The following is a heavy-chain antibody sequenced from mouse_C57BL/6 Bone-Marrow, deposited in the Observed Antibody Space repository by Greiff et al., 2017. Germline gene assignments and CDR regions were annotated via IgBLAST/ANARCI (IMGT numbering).Heavy chain of an antibody. CDR2: INPNNGGT. J-gene: IGHJ4*01. Sequence: EVQLQQSGPELVKPGASVKISCKASGYTFTDYYMNWVKQSHGKSLEWIGYINPNNGGTSYNQKFKGKATLTVDKSSSTAYMELRSLTSEDSAVYYCARVGYLPYYSMDYWGQGTSVPVSS. CDR3: ARVGYLPYYSMDY. V-gene: IGHV1-26*01. D-gene: IGHD2-1*01. CDR1: GYTFTDYY.